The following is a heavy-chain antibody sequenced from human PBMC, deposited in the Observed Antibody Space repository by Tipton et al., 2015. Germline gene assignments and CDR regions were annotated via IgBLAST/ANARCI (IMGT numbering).Heavy chain of an antibody. CDR1: GFTFNSYG. CDR2: ISGSATFA. CDR3: VRDKRGASIDY. D-gene: IGHD3-16*01. J-gene: IGHJ4*02. V-gene: IGHV3-NL1*01. Sequence: SLRLSCAASGFTFNSYGMHWVRQAPGKGLEWVSGISGSATFAHYADSVKGRFTISRDNSRNTLNLQMSSLRPEDTAVYYCVRDKRGASIDYWGQGTQVTVSS.